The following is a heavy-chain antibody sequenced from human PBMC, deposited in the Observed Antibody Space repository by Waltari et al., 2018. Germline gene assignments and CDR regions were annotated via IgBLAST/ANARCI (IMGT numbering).Heavy chain of an antibody. CDR1: GGPFRRSV. CDR2: MIPVLNIR. Sequence: QLEQAGAAVKKPGSSVRVSCQASGGPFRRSVFAWLRQAPGQGPEWMGGMIPVLNIRNYAQKFQGRVTISADESTTTVYMDLSSLTSEDTAMYYCVRAPGTTAISTDGGYFDSWGQGTLVIVSS. V-gene: IGHV1-69*01. D-gene: IGHD2-8*02. J-gene: IGHJ4*02. CDR3: VRAPGTTAISTDGGYFDS.